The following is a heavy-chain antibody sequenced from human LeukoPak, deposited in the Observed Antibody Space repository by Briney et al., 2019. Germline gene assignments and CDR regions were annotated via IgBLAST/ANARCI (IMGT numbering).Heavy chain of an antibody. J-gene: IGHJ1*01. Sequence: ASVKVSCKASGYTFTSYGISWVRQAPGQGLEWMGWINVFNGNTNYAQKVQGRVTMTTDASTSTAYMELRSLRSDDTAVYYCARDTIAAAGKEYFQHWGQGTLVTVSS. D-gene: IGHD6-13*01. V-gene: IGHV1-18*01. CDR2: INVFNGNT. CDR1: GYTFTSYG. CDR3: ARDTIAAAGKEYFQH.